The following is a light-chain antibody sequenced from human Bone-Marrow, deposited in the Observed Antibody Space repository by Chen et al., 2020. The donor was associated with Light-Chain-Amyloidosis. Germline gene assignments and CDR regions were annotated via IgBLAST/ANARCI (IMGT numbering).Light chain of an antibody. CDR3: QVWDRSSDRPV. CDR1: NIASTS. J-gene: IGLJ3*02. V-gene: IGLV3-21*02. CDR2: DDR. Sequence: SHVLTQPTPVSVAPGQAATVACGGNNIASTSVHWYQQTPGQAPLLVVYDDRARPSGIPERLSGSNAGNTATLTISRVEAGDEADYYCQVWDRSSDRPVFGGGTKLTVL.